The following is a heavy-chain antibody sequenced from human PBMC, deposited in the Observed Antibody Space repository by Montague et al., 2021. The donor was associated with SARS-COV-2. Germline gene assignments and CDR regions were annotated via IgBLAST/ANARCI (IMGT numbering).Heavy chain of an antibody. Sequence: PALVKPTQTLILTCTFSGFSLSTSGMCVSWVRQPPGKALEWLALIDWDDNKFYSTSLKTRLTISKDTSKNQVVLTMTNVDPVDTATYYCARSLYDILTGYYLPFDYWGQGTLVTVSS. CDR3: ARSLYDILTGYYLPFDY. V-gene: IGHV2-70*20. D-gene: IGHD3-9*01. J-gene: IGHJ4*02. CDR1: GFSLSTSGMC. CDR2: IDWDDNK.